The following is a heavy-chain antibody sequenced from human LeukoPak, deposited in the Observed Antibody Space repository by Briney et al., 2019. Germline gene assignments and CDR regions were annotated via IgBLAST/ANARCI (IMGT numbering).Heavy chain of an antibody. CDR3: ARGLSYAVAYGDY. J-gene: IGHJ4*02. D-gene: IGHD6-19*01. V-gene: IGHV3-7*01. Sequence: GGSLRLSCAASEFTFSSYWMSWVRQAPGKGLEWVANIKHDGGAKNYVDSVEGRFTVSRDNAKNTLYLQLNSLRADDTAVYYCARGLSYAVAYGDYWGQGTLVTVSS. CDR1: EFTFSSYW. CDR2: IKHDGGAK.